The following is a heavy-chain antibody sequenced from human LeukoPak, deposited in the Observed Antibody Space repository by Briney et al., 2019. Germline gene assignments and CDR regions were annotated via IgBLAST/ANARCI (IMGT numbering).Heavy chain of an antibody. CDR2: IYTSGST. CDR1: GYSIGSGFY. CDR3: ARDRAMAGTNDAFDI. J-gene: IGHJ3*02. V-gene: IGHV4-4*07. D-gene: IGHD2-8*01. Sequence: SETLSLTCAVSGYSIGSGFYWGWIRQPAGKGLEWIGRIYTSGSTNYNPSLKSRVTMSVDTSKNQFSLKLSSVTAADTAVYYCARDRAMAGTNDAFDIWGQGTMVTVSS.